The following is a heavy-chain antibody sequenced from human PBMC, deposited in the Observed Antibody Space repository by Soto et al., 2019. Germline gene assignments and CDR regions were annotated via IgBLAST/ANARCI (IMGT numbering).Heavy chain of an antibody. V-gene: IGHV3-23*01. CDR1: GFTFSSYA. CDR2: ISGSGGST. CDR3: AKGVAAEGWYCFDY. D-gene: IGHD6-19*01. Sequence: EVQLLESGGGLVQPGGSLRLSCAASGFTFSSYAMSWVRQAPGKGLEWVSAISGSGGSTYYADSVKGRFTISRDNSKNTLDPQMNSLRAEETAGYYSAKGVAAEGWYCFDYWGQGTLVTVSS. J-gene: IGHJ4*02.